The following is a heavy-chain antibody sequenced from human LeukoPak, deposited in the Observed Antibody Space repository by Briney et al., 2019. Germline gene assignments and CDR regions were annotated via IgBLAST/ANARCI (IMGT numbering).Heavy chain of an antibody. CDR3: ARDLGVGATSSWFDP. D-gene: IGHD1-26*01. Sequence: PGGSLRLSCAASGFIVSSNYMSWVRQAPGKGLEWVSVIYSGGSTYYADSVKGRFTISRDNSKNTLYLQMNSLRAEDTAVYYCARDLGVGATSSWFDPWGQGTLVTVSS. CDR2: IYSGGST. CDR1: GFIVSSNY. V-gene: IGHV3-53*01. J-gene: IGHJ5*02.